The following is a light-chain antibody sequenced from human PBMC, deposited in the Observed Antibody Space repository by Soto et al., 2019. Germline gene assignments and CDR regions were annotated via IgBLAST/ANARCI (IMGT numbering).Light chain of an antibody. CDR2: KAS. CDR3: QHYNSYSRT. J-gene: IGKJ1*01. CDR1: QSISSW. Sequence: DIQMTQSPSTLSASVGDRVTITCRASQSISSWLAWYQQKPGKAPKLLIYKASSLESGVPSRFSGSGSVTDFTLTISSLQPDSFATYDCQHYNSYSRTFGQGTQVE. V-gene: IGKV1-5*03.